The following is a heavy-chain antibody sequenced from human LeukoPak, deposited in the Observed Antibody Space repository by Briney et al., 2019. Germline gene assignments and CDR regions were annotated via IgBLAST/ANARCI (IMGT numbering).Heavy chain of an antibody. Sequence: SETLSLTCAVYGGSFNGYYWSWIRQPPGKGLEWIGEINHSGSTNYNPSLKSRVTISVDTSKNQFSLKLSSVTAADTAVYYCARVGYSSSSHEWWFDPWGQGTLVTVSS. CDR1: GGSFNGYY. J-gene: IGHJ5*02. V-gene: IGHV4-34*01. CDR3: ARVGYSSSSHEWWFDP. D-gene: IGHD6-13*01. CDR2: INHSGST.